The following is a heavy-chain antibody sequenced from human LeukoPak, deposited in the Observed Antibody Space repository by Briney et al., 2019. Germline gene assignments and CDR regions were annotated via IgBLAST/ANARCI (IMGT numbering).Heavy chain of an antibody. CDR2: IYHTGTT. V-gene: IGHV4-59*08. Sequence: WDPLSLPCTVSGRPLSPYYLLWLRQPPGKGREWVGYIYHTGTTSYNPSLNSRVTISVETSKNQFSLRLNSVTAADTAIYYCARLDSGDHGNIPHWGQGTLVTVSS. D-gene: IGHD1-26*01. CDR3: ARLDSGDHGNIPH. J-gene: IGHJ1*01. CDR1: GRPLSPYY.